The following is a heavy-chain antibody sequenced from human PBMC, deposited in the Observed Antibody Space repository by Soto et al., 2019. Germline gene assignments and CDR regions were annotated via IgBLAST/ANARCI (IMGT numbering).Heavy chain of an antibody. CDR2: IIPIFGTV. V-gene: IGHV1-69*13. J-gene: IGHJ6*02. CDR3: ALLVGATKDYYYYGMDV. D-gene: IGHD1-26*01. Sequence: SVKVSCKASGGTFSSYAISWVRQAPGQGLEWMGGIIPIFGTVNYAQKFQGRVTITADESTSTAYMELSSLRSEDTAVYYCALLVGATKDYYYYGMDVWGQGTTVTVSS. CDR1: GGTFSSYA.